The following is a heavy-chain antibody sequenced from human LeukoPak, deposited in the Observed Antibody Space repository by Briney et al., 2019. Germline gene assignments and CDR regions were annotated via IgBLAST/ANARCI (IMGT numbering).Heavy chain of an antibody. D-gene: IGHD3-3*01. CDR2: INFAGST. Sequence: SETLSLTCTVSGGSISSGDYYWSWIRQPAGKGLEWIGRINFAGSTNYNPPLKSRVTMSVDTSKNQFSLKLSSVTAADTAVYYCARRPRGYDFWSGYLATYYFDYWGQGTLVTVSS. V-gene: IGHV4-61*02. J-gene: IGHJ4*02. CDR3: ARRPRGYDFWSGYLATYYFDY. CDR1: GGSISSGDYY.